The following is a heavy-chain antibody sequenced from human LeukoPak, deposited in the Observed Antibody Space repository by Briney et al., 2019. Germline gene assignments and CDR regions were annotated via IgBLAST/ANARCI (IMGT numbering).Heavy chain of an antibody. CDR3: AKPRPTVVTPVPFFDY. J-gene: IGHJ4*02. CDR1: GFTFSGYA. Sequence: GGSLRLSCAASGFTFSGYAMSWVRQAPGKGLEWVSAISGSGGSTYYADSVKGRFTISRDNSKNTLYLQMNSLRAEDTAVYYCAKPRPTVVTPVPFFDYWGQGILVTVSS. CDR2: ISGSGGST. V-gene: IGHV3-23*01. D-gene: IGHD4-23*01.